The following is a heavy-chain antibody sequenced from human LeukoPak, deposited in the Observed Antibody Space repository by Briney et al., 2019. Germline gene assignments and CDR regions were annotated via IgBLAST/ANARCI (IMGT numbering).Heavy chain of an antibody. D-gene: IGHD1-26*01. CDR1: GFTFSSYA. CDR3: ARVWSGSPDY. Sequence: GGSLRLSCAASGFTFSSYAMHWVRQAPGKGLEYVSAISSNGGSTYYANSVKGRFTISRDNSKNTLYLQMGSLRAEDMAVYYCARVWSGSPDYWGQGTLVTVSS. J-gene: IGHJ4*02. CDR2: ISSNGGST. V-gene: IGHV3-64*01.